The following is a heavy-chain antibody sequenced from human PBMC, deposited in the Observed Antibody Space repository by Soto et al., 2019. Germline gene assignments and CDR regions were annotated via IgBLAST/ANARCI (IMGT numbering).Heavy chain of an antibody. CDR2: ISGSGGST. J-gene: IGHJ2*01. V-gene: IGHV3-23*01. CDR1: GFTFSSYA. CDR3: AKDQRFTMIVARWYFDL. D-gene: IGHD3-22*01. Sequence: GGSLRLSCAASGFTFSSYAMSWVPQAPGNGPEWVSAISGSGGSTYYADSVKGRFTISRDNSKNTLYLQMNSLRAEDTAVYYCAKDQRFTMIVARWYFDLWGRGTLVTVSS.